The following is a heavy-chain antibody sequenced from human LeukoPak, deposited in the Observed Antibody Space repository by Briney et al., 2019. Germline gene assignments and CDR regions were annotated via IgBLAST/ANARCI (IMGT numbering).Heavy chain of an antibody. J-gene: IGHJ4*02. D-gene: IGHD3-10*01. CDR3: ARSAMVRGVIVY. CDR2: INHSGST. Sequence: SETLSLTCTVSGGSISSYYWSWIRQPPGKGLEWIGEINHSGSTNYNPSLKSRVTISVDTSKNQFSLKLSSVTAADTAVYYCARSAMVRGVIVYWGQGTLVTVSS. V-gene: IGHV4-34*01. CDR1: GGSISSYY.